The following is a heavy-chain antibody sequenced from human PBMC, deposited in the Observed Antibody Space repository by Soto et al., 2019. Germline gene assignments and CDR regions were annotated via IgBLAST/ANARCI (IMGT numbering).Heavy chain of an antibody. V-gene: IGHV1-69*18. CDR1: GDTFSSYV. D-gene: IGHD2-8*01. CDR3: ASVSGRTRGLDV. J-gene: IGHJ6*02. Sequence: QVQAVQSGAEVKKPGSSVKVSCKASGDTFSSYVISWVRQAPGQGLEWMGRIIPIFGTANYAQKFQGRVTITADESTSTPYMELSSLRSEDTAIYYCASVSGRTRGLDVWGQGTTITVSS. CDR2: IIPIFGTA.